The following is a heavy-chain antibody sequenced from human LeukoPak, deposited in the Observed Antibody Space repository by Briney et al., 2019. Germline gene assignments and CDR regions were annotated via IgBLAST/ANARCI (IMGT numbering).Heavy chain of an antibody. Sequence: PGGSLRLSCAACGFTFSSYSMNWVRQAPGKGLEWVSSISSSSSYIYYADSLKGRFTVSRDNAKNSLYLQMNSLRAEDTAVYYCARAGSSWDFDYWGRGTLVTVSS. V-gene: IGHV3-21*01. D-gene: IGHD6-13*01. CDR3: ARAGSSWDFDY. CDR2: ISSSSSYI. J-gene: IGHJ4*02. CDR1: GFTFSSYS.